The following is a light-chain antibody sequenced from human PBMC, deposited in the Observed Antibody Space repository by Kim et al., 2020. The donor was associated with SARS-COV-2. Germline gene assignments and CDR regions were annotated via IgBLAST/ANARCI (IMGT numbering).Light chain of an antibody. CDR3: QQYNTWRT. CDR1: QSVSSN. CDR2: GAS. Sequence: EIVMTQSPATLYVSPGERVTLSCRASQSVSSNLAWYQQKPGQAPRLLIYGASTRATVIPARFSGSGSGTEFTLTISSLQSEDFAVYYCQQYNTWRTFGQGTKVDIK. V-gene: IGKV3-15*01. J-gene: IGKJ1*01.